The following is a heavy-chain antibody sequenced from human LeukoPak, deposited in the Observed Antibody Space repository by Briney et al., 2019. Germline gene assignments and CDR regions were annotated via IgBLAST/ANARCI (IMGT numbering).Heavy chain of an antibody. CDR2: IKSKTHGGTT. J-gene: IGHJ6*03. CDR3: YYYYMDV. V-gene: IGHV3-15*01. Sequence: PGGSLRLSCAASGFTFSSYGMTWVRQAPGKGLEWVGRIKSKTHGGTTDYAAPVKDRFTISRDDSKNTLYLQMNSLKTEDTAVYYCYYYYMDVWGKGTTVTVSS. CDR1: GFTFSSYG.